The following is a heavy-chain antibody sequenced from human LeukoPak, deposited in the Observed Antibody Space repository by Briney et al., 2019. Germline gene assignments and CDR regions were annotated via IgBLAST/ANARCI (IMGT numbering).Heavy chain of an antibody. D-gene: IGHD3-22*01. CDR1: GGSISSYY. J-gene: IGHJ4*02. Sequence: SETLSLTCTVSGGSISSYYWSWIRQSPGKGLEWIGYIYDSGSSKYNPSLKSRVTMSPDISKNQFSLKLSSVTAADTAVYYCARLESGVLGDPYYYDSTGYYYRGYFDSWGQGTLVTVSS. CDR3: ARLESGVLGDPYYYDSTGYYYRGYFDS. V-gene: IGHV4-59*08. CDR2: IYDSGSS.